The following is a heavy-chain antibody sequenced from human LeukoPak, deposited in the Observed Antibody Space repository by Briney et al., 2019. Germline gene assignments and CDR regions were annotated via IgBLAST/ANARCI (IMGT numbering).Heavy chain of an antibody. CDR1: GFSFSRYG. CDR3: ARDGGVAVAAFDY. Sequence: GGSLGLSCAASGFSFSRYGMHWVRQAPGKGLEWVAFILFDGSNKYYTDSVKGRFTISRDDSKNTLFLQMKSLRAEDTAVYYCARDGGVAVAAFDYWGQGTLVTVSS. CDR2: ILFDGSNK. D-gene: IGHD6-19*01. V-gene: IGHV3-30*02. J-gene: IGHJ4*02.